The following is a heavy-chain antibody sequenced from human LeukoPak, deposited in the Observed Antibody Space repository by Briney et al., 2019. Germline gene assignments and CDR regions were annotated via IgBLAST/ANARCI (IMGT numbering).Heavy chain of an antibody. CDR1: GFTFSSYS. D-gene: IGHD6-19*01. V-gene: IGHV3-9*01. CDR3: AKDVSVRTSVAGNGGFDY. Sequence: GGSLRLSCAASGFTFSSYSMNWVRQAPGKGLEWVSGISWNSGSIGYADSVKGRFTISRDNAKNSLYLQMNSLRAEDTALYYCAKDVSVRTSVAGNGGFDYWGQGTLVTVSS. J-gene: IGHJ4*02. CDR2: ISWNSGSI.